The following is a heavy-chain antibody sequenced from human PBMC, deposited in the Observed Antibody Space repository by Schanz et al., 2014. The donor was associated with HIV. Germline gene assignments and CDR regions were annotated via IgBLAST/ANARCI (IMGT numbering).Heavy chain of an antibody. V-gene: IGHV4-34*01. J-gene: IGHJ4*03. CDR2: INDSGRA. Sequence: QVQLHQWGAGLLKPSETLSLTCAVYGGSFSGDYWTWLRQSPGKALEWIGEINDSGRASLNPSLKRRVTMSVDTSKNQFSLKLSSVTAADTAFYYCAKDGGRMGGQRQLFAYWGHGTLVTVSS. D-gene: IGHD3-16*01. CDR1: GGSFSGDY. CDR3: AKDGGRMGGQRQLFAY.